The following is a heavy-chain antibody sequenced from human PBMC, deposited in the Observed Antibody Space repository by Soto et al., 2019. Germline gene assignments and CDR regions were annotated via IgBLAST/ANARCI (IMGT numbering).Heavy chain of an antibody. D-gene: IGHD3-3*01. CDR2: INPATGAA. CDR1: GYPVTAYY. V-gene: IGHV1-2*02. Sequence: QLHLVQSGAVVKKPGASVTVSCSASGYPVTAYYMHWVRQAPGRGLEWMGGINPATGAAKYTQTFQGRVTMPRDTSTSTVFVELSGLKSEDTAFFYCARGGGVGVAGSAAFDMWGQGTLVTVSS. J-gene: IGHJ3*02. CDR3: ARGGGVGVAGSAAFDM.